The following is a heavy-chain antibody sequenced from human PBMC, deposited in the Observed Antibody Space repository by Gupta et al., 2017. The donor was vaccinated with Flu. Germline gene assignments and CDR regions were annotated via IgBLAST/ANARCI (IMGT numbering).Heavy chain of an antibody. CDR2: IITMFRTA. CDR1: GVTFSSYA. J-gene: IGHJ4*02. D-gene: IGHD1-26*01. CDR3: ARSVTYYDSYFDY. V-gene: IGHV1-69*01. Sequence: HVQLVQSGAEVKKPGSSVKVSCKASGVTFSSYAISWVRQAPGQGLEWMGGIITMFRTANYAQKFQGRVTITADESTNTASMELSSLRSDDTAVYFCARSVTYYDSYFDYWGQGTLVTVSS.